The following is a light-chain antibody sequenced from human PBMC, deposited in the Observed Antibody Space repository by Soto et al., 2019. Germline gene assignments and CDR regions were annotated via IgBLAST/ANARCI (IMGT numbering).Light chain of an antibody. CDR2: GAS. V-gene: IGKV3-20*01. CDR3: QQYGSSPGT. Sequence: TQSPSSLSASVGDGVTITCRASQSISSYLAWYQQKPGQAPRLLIYGASSRATDIPDRFSGSGSGTDFTLTISRLEPEDFAVYYCQQYGSSPGTFGQGTKVDIK. J-gene: IGKJ1*01. CDR1: QSISSY.